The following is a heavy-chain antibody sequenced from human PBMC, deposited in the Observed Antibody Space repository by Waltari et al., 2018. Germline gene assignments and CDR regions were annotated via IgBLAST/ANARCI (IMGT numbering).Heavy chain of an antibody. CDR1: GFTFSTYS. D-gene: IGHD3-3*01. V-gene: IGHV3-21*06. CDR3: ASLDTSGFYSRIFDH. CDR2: FSGNTYYK. Sequence: EAQLVESGGGLVKPGGSLRLSCAASGFTFSTYSMTWVRQAPGKGLGWVSSFSGNTYYKFYADTVRGRFTISRDNAKNSFYLQMNGLGAEDTAVYFCASLDTSGFYSRIFDHWGQGAVVTVSS. J-gene: IGHJ4*02.